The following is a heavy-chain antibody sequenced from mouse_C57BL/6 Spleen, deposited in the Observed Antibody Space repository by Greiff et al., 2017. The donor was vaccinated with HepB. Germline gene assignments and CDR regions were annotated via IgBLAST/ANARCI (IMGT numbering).Heavy chain of an antibody. Sequence: EVKLVESEGGLVQPGSSMKLSCTASGFTFSDYYMAWVRQVPEKGLEWVANINYDGSSTYYLDSLKSRFIISRDNAKNILYLQMSSLKSEDTATYYCARSSGGNYGWFAYWGQGTLVTVSA. V-gene: IGHV5-16*01. CDR2: INYDGSST. D-gene: IGHD2-1*01. CDR3: ARSSGGNYGWFAY. CDR1: GFTFSDYY. J-gene: IGHJ3*01.